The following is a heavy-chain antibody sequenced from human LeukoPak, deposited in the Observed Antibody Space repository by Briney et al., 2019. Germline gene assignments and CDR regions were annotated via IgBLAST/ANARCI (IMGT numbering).Heavy chain of an antibody. CDR1: EFTFNSYA. Sequence: GRSLRLSCAASEFTFNSYAMHWVRQAPGKGLEWVSLISHDGSKAYYADSVRGRFTISRDNSRNTLFLEMSSLRGDDTAVYYCARGKYCDAGNCFLIDYWGQGMLVTVAS. J-gene: IGHJ4*02. CDR3: ARGKYCDAGNCFLIDY. CDR2: ISHDGSKA. V-gene: IGHV3-30*04. D-gene: IGHD2-21*01.